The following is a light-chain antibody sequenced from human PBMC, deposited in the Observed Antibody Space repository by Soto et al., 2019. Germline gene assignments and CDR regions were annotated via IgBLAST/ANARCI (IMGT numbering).Light chain of an antibody. CDR2: GAS. V-gene: IGKV3-20*01. Sequence: VLDQSADARSLKERERVAQGNRASQSLPTKALAWYQQKPGQTPRLLIYGASTRDIAIPDRFNCSGSGTYLTLTISSVEPEDVAVYSCQHYADLPLSFGPGTKLDIK. CDR3: QHYADLPLS. J-gene: IGKJ2*03. CDR1: QSLPTKA.